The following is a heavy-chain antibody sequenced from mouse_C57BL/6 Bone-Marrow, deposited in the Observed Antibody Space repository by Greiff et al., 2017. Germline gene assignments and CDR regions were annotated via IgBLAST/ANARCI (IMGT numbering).Heavy chain of an antibody. CDR1: GYTFTSYW. CDR2: IHPNSGST. CDR3: ARVPRYYGSS. V-gene: IGHV1-64*01. Sequence: QVQLQQSGAELVKPGASVKLSCKASGYTFTSYWMHWVKQRPGQGLEWIGMIHPNSGSTNYNEMFKSKATLTVDKSSSTAYMQLSSLTSEDSAVYYCARVPRYYGSSWGQGTTLTVSS. D-gene: IGHD1-1*01. J-gene: IGHJ2*01.